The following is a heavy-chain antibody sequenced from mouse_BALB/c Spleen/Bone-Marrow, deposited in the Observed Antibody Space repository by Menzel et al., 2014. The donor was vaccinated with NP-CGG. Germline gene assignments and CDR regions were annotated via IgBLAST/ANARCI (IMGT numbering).Heavy chain of an antibody. J-gene: IGHJ4*01. D-gene: IGHD2-12*01. CDR1: GYAFTSYN. CDR3: ARELSRAMDY. CDR2: IDPYSGGT. V-gene: IGHV1S135*01. Sequence: VQLQQSGPELVKPGASVKVSCKASGYAFTSYNMYWVKQSHGKSLEWIGYIDPYSGGTNYSQKFRGKATLTVDKSSNTAYIHLNSLTSEDSAVYFCARELSRAMDYWGQGTSVTVSS.